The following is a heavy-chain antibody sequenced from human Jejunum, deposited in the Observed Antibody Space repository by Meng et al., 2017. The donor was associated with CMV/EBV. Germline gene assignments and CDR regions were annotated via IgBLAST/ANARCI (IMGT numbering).Heavy chain of an antibody. CDR1: GYTFTSYD. CDR3: ATGVADFEY. J-gene: IGHJ4*02. CDR2: MNPNRGTT. V-gene: IGHV1-8*01. D-gene: IGHD6-19*01. Sequence: QVKLVRSGPEVKKPGASVKVSCKASGYTFTSYDINWVRQGTGQGLEWMGWMNPNRGTTGYAQKFQGRVTMTRNISKSTAYMDLSSLRSEDTAEYYCATGVADFEYWGQGTLVTVSS.